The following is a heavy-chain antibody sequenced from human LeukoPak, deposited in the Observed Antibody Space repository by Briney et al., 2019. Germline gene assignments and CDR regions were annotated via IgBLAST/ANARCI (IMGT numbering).Heavy chain of an antibody. CDR1: GGSFSGYY. V-gene: IGHV4-34*01. CDR2: INHSGST. CDR3: ARHYDSSGYYQARAFDI. D-gene: IGHD3-22*01. J-gene: IGHJ3*02. Sequence: SETLSLTCAVYGGSFSGYYWSWIRQPPGKGLEWIGEINHSGSTNYNPSLKSRVTISVDTSKNQFSLKLSSVTAADTAVYYCARHYDSSGYYQARAFDIWGQGTMVTVSS.